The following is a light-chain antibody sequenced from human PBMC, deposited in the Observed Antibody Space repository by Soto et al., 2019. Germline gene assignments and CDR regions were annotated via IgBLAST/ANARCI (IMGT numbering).Light chain of an antibody. CDR2: EDK. V-gene: IGLV6-57*01. CDR1: SGSIASKY. J-gene: IGLJ2*01. Sequence: NFMLTQPHSVSESPGKTVTISCTRSSGSIASKYVQWYQQRPGSSPTTVIYEDKQRPSGVPERFSGSIDSSSNSASHTISGLKTEDEADYYCQSYDSSTVVFGGGTKLTVL. CDR3: QSYDSSTVV.